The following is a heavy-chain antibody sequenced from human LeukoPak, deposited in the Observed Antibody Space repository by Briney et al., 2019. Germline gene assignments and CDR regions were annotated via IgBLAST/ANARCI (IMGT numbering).Heavy chain of an antibody. CDR1: GGSISSSSYY. CDR2: IHYSGST. Sequence: SETLSLTCTVSGGSISSSSYYWGWIRQPPGKGLEWIGSIHYSGSTYYNLSLRSRVTISVDTSKNQFSLKLSSVTAADTAVYYCARDTYDIVVVVAATGASGWFDPWGQGTLVTVSS. J-gene: IGHJ5*02. V-gene: IGHV4-39*07. D-gene: IGHD2-15*01. CDR3: ARDTYDIVVVVAATGASGWFDP.